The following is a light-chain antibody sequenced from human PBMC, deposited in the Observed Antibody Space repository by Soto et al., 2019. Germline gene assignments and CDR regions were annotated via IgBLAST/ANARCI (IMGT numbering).Light chain of an antibody. CDR1: QGISSY. J-gene: IGKJ4*01. CDR2: AAS. Sequence: DIQLTQSPSSLSASVGDRVTITCRASQGISSYLAWYQQKPGKAPKLLIYAASTLQSGVPSRFSGSGSGTEFTLTISSLQPEDFETYYCQQLNSYPFAFGGGTKVEIK. CDR3: QQLNSYPFA. V-gene: IGKV1-9*01.